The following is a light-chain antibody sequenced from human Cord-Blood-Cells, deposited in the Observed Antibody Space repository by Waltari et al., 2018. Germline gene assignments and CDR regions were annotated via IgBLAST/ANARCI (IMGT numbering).Light chain of an antibody. V-gene: IGLV3-21*04. J-gene: IGLJ3*02. Sequence: SYVLTQPPSVSVAPGKTARITCGGNNIGSKSVHWYQQKPGQAPVLVIYYSSDRPSGIPERFSGSNSGNTATLTISRVEAGDEADYYCQVWDSSSDSWVFGGGTKLTVL. CDR2: YSS. CDR3: QVWDSSSDSWV. CDR1: NIGSKS.